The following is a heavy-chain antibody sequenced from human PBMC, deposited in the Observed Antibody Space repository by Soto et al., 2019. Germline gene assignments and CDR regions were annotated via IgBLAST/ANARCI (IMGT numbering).Heavy chain of an antibody. J-gene: IGHJ5*02. CDR1: GFSLSTSGVG. CDR3: AFRQEYRGSWVSGWFDP. CDR2: LYWDDDK. D-gene: IGHD6-13*01. V-gene: IGHV2-5*02. Sequence: QITLKESGPTVGKPTQTLTLTCTFSGFSLSTSGVGVGWIRQPPGKALEWLALLYWDDDKRYSPSLKTRLTINKDTPRNQVVLTMTNMDPVDTATYYCAFRQEYRGSWVSGWFDPWGQGTLVTVSS.